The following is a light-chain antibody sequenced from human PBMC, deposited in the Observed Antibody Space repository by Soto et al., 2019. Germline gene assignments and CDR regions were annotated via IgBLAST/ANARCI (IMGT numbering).Light chain of an antibody. CDR2: KAS. V-gene: IGKV1-5*03. Sequence: DIQMTQSPSTLSASVGDRVTITCRASENINSWLAWYQLRPGKAPNLLIYKASNLESGVPSRFSGSGSGTKFTLTISSLQPDDSATYYCQQYNNYPYTFGQGTKLEIK. J-gene: IGKJ2*01. CDR3: QQYNNYPYT. CDR1: ENINSW.